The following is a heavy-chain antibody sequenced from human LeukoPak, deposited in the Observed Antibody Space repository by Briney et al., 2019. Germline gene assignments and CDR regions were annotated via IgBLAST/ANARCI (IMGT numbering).Heavy chain of an antibody. CDR1: GYTFTSYY. D-gene: IGHD3-3*01. CDR2: INPSGGST. V-gene: IGHV1-46*01. Sequence: ASVKVSSKASGYTFTSYYMHWVRQAPRQGLEWMGIINPSGGSTSYAQKFQGRVTMTGDTSTSTVYMELSSLRSEDTAVYYCATEWNWFDPWGQGTLVTVSS. CDR3: ATEWNWFDP. J-gene: IGHJ5*02.